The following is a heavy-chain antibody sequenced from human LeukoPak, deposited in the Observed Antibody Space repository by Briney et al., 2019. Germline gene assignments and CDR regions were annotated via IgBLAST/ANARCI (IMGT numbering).Heavy chain of an antibody. V-gene: IGHV4-61*05. D-gene: IGHD5-12*01. CDR1: GGSISTSDNY. J-gene: IGHJ3*02. Sequence: SETLSLTCIVSGGSISTSDNYWGWIRQPPGKGLEWIGYIYYSGSTNYNPSLKSRVTISVDTSKNQFSLKLSSVTAADTAVYYCARGVATIEVVNAFDIWGLGTMVTVSS. CDR2: IYYSGST. CDR3: ARGVATIEVVNAFDI.